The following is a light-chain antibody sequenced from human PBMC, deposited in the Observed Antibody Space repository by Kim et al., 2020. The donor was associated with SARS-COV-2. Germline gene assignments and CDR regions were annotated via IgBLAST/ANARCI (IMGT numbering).Light chain of an antibody. CDR2: AGS. CDR3: QQYGSSPRT. CDR1: QTLRSIY. J-gene: IGKJ1*01. V-gene: IGKV3-20*01. Sequence: FAPGERATLSCKASQTLRSIYLAWYQQKPGQSPRLLIYAGSTRATDIPGRFSGSGSGTDFTLTISSLEPEDFAVYYCQQYGSSPRTFGQGTKLEI.